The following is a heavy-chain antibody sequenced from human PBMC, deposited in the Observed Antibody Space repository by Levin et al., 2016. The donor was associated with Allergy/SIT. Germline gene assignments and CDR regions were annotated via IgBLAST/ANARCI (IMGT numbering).Heavy chain of an antibody. D-gene: IGHD5-12*01. V-gene: IGHV3-11*06. CDR2: ISSSSSYT. CDR3: ARGNGYDNPSH. J-gene: IGHJ4*02. Sequence: WIRQPPGKGLEWVSYISSSSSYTNYADSVKGRFTISRDNAKNSLYLQMNSLRAEDTAVYYCARGNGYDNPSHWGQGTLVTVSS.